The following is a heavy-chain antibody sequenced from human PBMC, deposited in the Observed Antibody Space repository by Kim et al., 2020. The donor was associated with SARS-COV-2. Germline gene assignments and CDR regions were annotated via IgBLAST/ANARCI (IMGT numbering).Heavy chain of an antibody. D-gene: IGHD6-13*01. J-gene: IGHJ4*02. Sequence: ADSVKGRFTISRDDAKNSLYLQMNSLRGEDTATYYCARGEEVRISWSDGDYWGQGTLVTVSP. V-gene: IGHV3-11*04. CDR3: ARGEEVRISWSDGDY.